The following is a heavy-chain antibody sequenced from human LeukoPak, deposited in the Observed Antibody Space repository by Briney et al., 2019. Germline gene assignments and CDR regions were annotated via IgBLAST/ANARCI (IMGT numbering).Heavy chain of an antibody. CDR1: GFTFSSYG. V-gene: IGHV3-33*08. Sequence: GRSLRLSCAASGFTFSSYGMHWVRQAPGKGLEWVAVIWYDGSNKYYADSVKGRFTISRDNSKNTLYLQMNSLRAEDTAVYYCARLTYYYDSSGYYSVEDFDYWGQGTLVTVSS. CDR3: ARLTYYYDSSGYYSVEDFDY. D-gene: IGHD3-22*01. CDR2: IWYDGSNK. J-gene: IGHJ4*02.